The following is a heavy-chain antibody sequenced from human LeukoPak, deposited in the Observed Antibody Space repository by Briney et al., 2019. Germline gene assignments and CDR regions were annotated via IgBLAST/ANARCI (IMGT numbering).Heavy chain of an antibody. CDR2: INHSGST. CDR3: ARGRVGLLHP. V-gene: IGHV4-34*01. D-gene: IGHD2-15*01. J-gene: IGHJ5*02. CDR1: GGSFRGYY. Sequence: PSETLSLTCAVYGGSFRGYYWSWIRQPPGKGLEWIGEINHSGSTNYNPSLKSRVAISVDTSKNQFSLKLSSVTAADTAVYYCARGRVGLLHPWGQGTLVTVSS.